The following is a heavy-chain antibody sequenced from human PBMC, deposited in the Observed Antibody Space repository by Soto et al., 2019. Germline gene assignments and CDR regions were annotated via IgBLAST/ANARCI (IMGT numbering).Heavy chain of an antibody. CDR2: ISSSSSTI. J-gene: IGHJ3*02. Sequence: GGSRRLSCAASGFTFSSYSMNWVRQAPGKGLEWVSYISSSSSTIYYADSVKGRFTISRDNAKNSLYLQMNSLRAEDTAVYYCARGTVVVAGTLSDAFDIRCQGTMVPVSS. CDR1: GFTFSSYS. D-gene: IGHD6-19*01. CDR3: ARGTVVVAGTLSDAFDI. V-gene: IGHV3-48*01.